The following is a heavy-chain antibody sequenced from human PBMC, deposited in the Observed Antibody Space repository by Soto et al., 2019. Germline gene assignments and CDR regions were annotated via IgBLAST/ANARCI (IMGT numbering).Heavy chain of an antibody. V-gene: IGHV3-30*18. CDR2: ISYDGSNK. CDR3: AKEQLAARPEPSFDY. J-gene: IGHJ4*02. Sequence: GGSLRLSCAASGFTFSSYGMHWVRQAPGKGLEWVAVISYDGSNKYYADSVKGRFTISRDNSKNTLYLQMNSLRAEDTAVYYCAKEQLAARPEPSFDYWGQGTLVTVS. CDR1: GFTFSSYG. D-gene: IGHD6-6*01.